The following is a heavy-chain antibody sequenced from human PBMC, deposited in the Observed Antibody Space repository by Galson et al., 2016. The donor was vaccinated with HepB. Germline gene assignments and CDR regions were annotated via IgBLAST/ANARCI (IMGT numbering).Heavy chain of an antibody. J-gene: IGHJ5*02. V-gene: IGHV3-33*01. CDR3: ARVFRPETLDL. CDR1: GLNISTFG. Sequence: SLRLSCAVSGLNISTFGMHWVRQAPGKGLEWVAVIWHDGTNRYYSDSVKGRFTISRDNSNNTLYLQMNSLRVDDTAMYYCARVFRPETLDLWGQGTLVTVSS. D-gene: IGHD4-23*01. CDR2: IWHDGTNR.